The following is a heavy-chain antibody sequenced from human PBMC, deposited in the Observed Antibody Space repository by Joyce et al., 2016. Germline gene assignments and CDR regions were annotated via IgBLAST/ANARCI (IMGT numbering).Heavy chain of an antibody. D-gene: IGHD4-11*01. CDR2: MNPCYSDT. CDR3: ARDIDYRSGMDV. J-gene: IGHJ6*02. CDR1: EYTFSRYW. V-gene: IGHV5-51*01. Sequence: EVQLVQSGPEMKKPGESLKISCKGFEYTFSRYWIAWVRQIPGKGLEWMGIMNPCYSDTRYSPSCQGQVTFSADKSINTAYLQWRSLRASDTAIYYCARDIDYRSGMDVWGQGTPVSVSS.